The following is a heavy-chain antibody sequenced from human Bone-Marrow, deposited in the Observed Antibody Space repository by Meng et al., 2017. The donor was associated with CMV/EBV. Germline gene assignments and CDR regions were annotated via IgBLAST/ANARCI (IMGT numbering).Heavy chain of an antibody. D-gene: IGHD2-2*02. J-gene: IGHJ6*02. CDR1: GGSFSSYY. CDR2: INHSGST. Sequence: SETLSLTCAIYGGSFSSYYWSWIRQYPGKGLEWIGEINHSGSTNYNPSLKSRVTISVDTSKNQFSLKLSSVTAADTAVYYCARGRRYCSSTSCYKGGYYYYYGMDVWGQGTTVTVSS. CDR3: ARGRRYCSSTSCYKGGYYYYYGMDV. V-gene: IGHV4-34*01.